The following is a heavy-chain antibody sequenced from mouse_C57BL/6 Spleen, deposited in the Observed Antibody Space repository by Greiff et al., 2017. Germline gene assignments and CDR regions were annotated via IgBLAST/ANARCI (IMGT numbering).Heavy chain of an antibody. V-gene: IGHV14-4*01. CDR3: TTDDGYYLDY. CDR1: GFNIKDDY. CDR2: IDPENGDT. J-gene: IGHJ2*01. D-gene: IGHD2-3*01. Sequence: VQLKESGAELVRPGASVKLSCTASGFNIKDDYMHWVKQRPEQGLEWIGWIDPENGDTEYASKFQGKATITADTSSNTAYLQLSSLTSEDTAVYYCTTDDGYYLDYWGQGTTLTVSS.